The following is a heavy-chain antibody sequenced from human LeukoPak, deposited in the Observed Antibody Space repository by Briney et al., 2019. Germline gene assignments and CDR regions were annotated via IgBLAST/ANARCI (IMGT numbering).Heavy chain of an antibody. D-gene: IGHD2-2*01. J-gene: IGHJ4*02. V-gene: IGHV3-23*01. CDR3: AKDQGDIVVVPAAIDY. Sequence: GGSLRLSCAASGFTFSSYAMSWVRQAPGKGLELVSAISGSGGSTYYADSVKGRFTISRDNSKNTLYLQMNSLRAEDTAVYYCAKDQGDIVVVPAAIDYWGQGTLVTVSS. CDR2: ISGSGGST. CDR1: GFTFSSYA.